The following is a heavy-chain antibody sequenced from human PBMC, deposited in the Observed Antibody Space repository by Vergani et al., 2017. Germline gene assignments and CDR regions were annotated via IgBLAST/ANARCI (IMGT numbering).Heavy chain of an antibody. Sequence: EVQLLESGGGLVQPGGSLRLSCAASGFTFSSYAMSWVRQAPGKGLEWVSAISGSGGSTYYADPVKGRFTISRDNSKNTLYLKMNSLRAEDTAVYYCAKDPDLYYYDSSGYFDYWGQGTLVTVSS. CDR1: GFTFSSYA. D-gene: IGHD3-22*01. V-gene: IGHV3-23*01. CDR2: ISGSGGST. J-gene: IGHJ4*02. CDR3: AKDPDLYYYDSSGYFDY.